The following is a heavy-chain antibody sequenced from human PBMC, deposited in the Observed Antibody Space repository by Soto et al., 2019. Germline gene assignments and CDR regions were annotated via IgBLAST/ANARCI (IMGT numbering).Heavy chain of an antibody. CDR3: AKVGDHDFWSGHNYGRGA. Sequence: LRLSCEASGFTFNNYAMNWVRQAPGKGVEWVSLISGGGGSTYYADSVKGRFTISRDNSKNTMYLQMNSLRAEDTAVYYCAKVGDHDFWSGHNYGRGAWGNGNTVSVSA. D-gene: IGHD3-3*01. CDR1: GFTFNNYA. V-gene: IGHV3-23*01. CDR2: ISGGGGST. J-gene: IGHJ6*04.